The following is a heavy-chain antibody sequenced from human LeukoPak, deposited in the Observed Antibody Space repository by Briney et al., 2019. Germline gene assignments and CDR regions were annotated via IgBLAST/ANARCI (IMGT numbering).Heavy chain of an antibody. J-gene: IGHJ3*02. CDR3: ARARNYYDSSDYYYEGDAFDI. V-gene: IGHV4-39*07. Sequence: PETLSLTCTVSGGSISGYYWGWIRQPPGKGLEWIGSIYYSGSTYYNPSLKSRVTISVDTSKDQFSLKLSSVTAADTAVYFCARARNYYDSSDYYYEGDAFDIWGQGTMVTVSS. CDR1: GGSISGYY. D-gene: IGHD3-22*01. CDR2: IYYSGST.